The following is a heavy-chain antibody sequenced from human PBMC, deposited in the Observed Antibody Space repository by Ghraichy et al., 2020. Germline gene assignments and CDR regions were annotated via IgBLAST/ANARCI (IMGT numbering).Heavy chain of an antibody. CDR2: IYYSGST. V-gene: IGHV4-59*01. J-gene: IGHJ6*03. D-gene: IGHD3-22*01. Sequence: SETLSLTCTVSGGSISSYYWSWIRQPPGKGLEWIGYIYYSGSTNYNPSLKSRVTISVDTSKNQFSLKLSSVTAADTAVYYCARVNYYNDSSGFPHMDIWGKGTTVTVSS. CDR1: GGSISSYY. CDR3: ARVNYYNDSSGFPHMDI.